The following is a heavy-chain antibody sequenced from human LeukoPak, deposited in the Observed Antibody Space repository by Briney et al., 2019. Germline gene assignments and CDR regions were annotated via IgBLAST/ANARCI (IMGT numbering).Heavy chain of an antibody. D-gene: IGHD1-14*01. V-gene: IGHV3-7*04. CDR2: IREDGSEK. CDR1: GFTFSDYW. Sequence: GGSLRLSCAASGFTFSDYWMLWVRQAPGKGPEWVANIREDGSEKNYVDSVKGRFTISRDNAQMSLYLQMNSLRVDDTAVYYRATDRKAVSWDPRFDYGGQGTLVTVSS. CDR3: ATDRKAVSWDPRFDY. J-gene: IGHJ4*02.